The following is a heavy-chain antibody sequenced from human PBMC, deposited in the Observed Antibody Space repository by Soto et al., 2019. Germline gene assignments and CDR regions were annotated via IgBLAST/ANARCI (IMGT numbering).Heavy chain of an antibody. CDR3: ARGLGSHSSSWVMDAFDM. CDR2: ISAYNGNT. J-gene: IGHJ3*02. CDR1: GYTFTSYG. D-gene: IGHD6-13*01. V-gene: IGHV1-18*04. Sequence: ASVKVSCKASGYTFTSYGISWVRQAPGQGLEWMGWISAYNGNTNYAQKLQGRVTMTTDTSTSTAYMELRSLRSDDTAGYYCARGLGSHSSSWVMDAFDMWGQGTMVTVSS.